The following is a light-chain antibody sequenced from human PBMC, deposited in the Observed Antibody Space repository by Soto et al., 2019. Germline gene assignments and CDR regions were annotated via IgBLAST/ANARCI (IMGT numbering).Light chain of an antibody. Sequence: EIVLTQSPGTLSLSPGERATLSCRASQSVSSGYLAWYQQTPGQAPRLLIYGASSRATGIPDRFSGSGSGTDFTLTISRLEPEDFAVYYCQQYGSSPQTFGQGTKV. CDR1: QSVSSGY. CDR2: GAS. J-gene: IGKJ1*01. V-gene: IGKV3-20*01. CDR3: QQYGSSPQT.